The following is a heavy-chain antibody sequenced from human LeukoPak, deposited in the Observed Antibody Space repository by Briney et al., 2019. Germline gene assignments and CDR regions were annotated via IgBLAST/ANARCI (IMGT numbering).Heavy chain of an antibody. CDR2: IDWDDDK. Sequence: QTLSLTCTFSGFSLRTSGMRVSWLRQPPGKALEWLARIDWDDDKFYRTSLKTRLTISKDTSKSQVVLTMTNMDPVDTATYYCARIGDGYNLDYWGQGTLVTVSS. D-gene: IGHD5-24*01. CDR1: GFSLRTSGMR. V-gene: IGHV2-70*04. J-gene: IGHJ4*02. CDR3: ARIGDGYNLDY.